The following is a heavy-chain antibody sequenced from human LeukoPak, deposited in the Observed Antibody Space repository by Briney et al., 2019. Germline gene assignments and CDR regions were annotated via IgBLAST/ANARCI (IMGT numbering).Heavy chain of an antibody. V-gene: IGHV4-39*07. D-gene: IGHD6-13*01. CDR3: ARVTQLVLEY. J-gene: IGHJ4*02. CDR1: GGSITNNSYY. Sequence: PSETLSLTCTLSGGSITNNSYYWGWIRQPPGRGLEWVGNIYHSGSTHYNPSLKSRVSISVDTSKNHFSLNLRSVTAADTAVYYCARVTQLVLEYWGQGTLVTVSS. CDR2: IYHSGST.